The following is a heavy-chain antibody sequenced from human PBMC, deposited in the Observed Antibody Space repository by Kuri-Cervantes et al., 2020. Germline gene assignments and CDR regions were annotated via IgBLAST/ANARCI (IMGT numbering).Heavy chain of an antibody. D-gene: IGHD6-13*01. CDR3: ARVGDSGDYY. CDR2: IDSDGSIT. J-gene: IGHJ4*02. Sequence: GESLKISCAASGFTFSSHWMHWVRQAPGKGLMWVSRIDSDGSITSYADSVKGRFSISRDNAKNTLYLQMNSLRAEDTAVYYCARVGDSGDYYWGQGTLVTVSS. CDR1: GFTFSSHW. V-gene: IGHV3-74*01.